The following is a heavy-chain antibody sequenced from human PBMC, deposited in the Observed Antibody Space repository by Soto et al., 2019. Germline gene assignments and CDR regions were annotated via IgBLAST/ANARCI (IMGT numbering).Heavy chain of an antibody. Sequence: ASVKVSCKASGCTFTGDHIHWVRQAPEQGPEWMGEIGPESGATRYAEKFQGRVTMALDTSITTVYMELKNLSPDDTAVYYCGRGRSGQIVVFYWGQGTPVTVSS. D-gene: IGHD1-26*01. CDR2: IGPESGAT. CDR3: GRGRSGQIVVFY. J-gene: IGHJ4*02. CDR1: GCTFTGDH. V-gene: IGHV1-2*02.